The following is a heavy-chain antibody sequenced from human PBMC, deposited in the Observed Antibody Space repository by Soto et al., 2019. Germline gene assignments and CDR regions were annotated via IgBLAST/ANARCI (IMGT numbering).Heavy chain of an antibody. CDR2: INPNGGST. CDR1: GYTFIHYY. Sequence: QVQLVQSGAEVKKPGASVKISCKASGYTFIHYYIHWVRQAPGQGLEWMAIINPNGGSTNYAQKFQGRVTVTSDTSTTTVSMELNSLESDDTPVYFCARSLLQGDFWGQGTLVTVSS. CDR3: ARSLLQGDF. D-gene: IGHD2-21*01. J-gene: IGHJ4*02. V-gene: IGHV1-46*01.